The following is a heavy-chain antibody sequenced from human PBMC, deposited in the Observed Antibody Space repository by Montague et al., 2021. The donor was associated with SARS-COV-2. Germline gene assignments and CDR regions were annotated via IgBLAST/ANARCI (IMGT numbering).Heavy chain of an antibody. V-gene: IGHV4-39*01. D-gene: IGHD1-26*01. Sequence: SETLSLTCAVSGGSISSSSYYWGWIRQPPGKGLEWIGSIHYSGSTYYNPSLKSRVSISVDTSKNQFSLKLSSVTAVDTAVYYCARLWDTVYYYYGMDVWGQGTTVTVSS. CDR1: GGSISSSSYY. CDR2: IHYSGST. J-gene: IGHJ6*02. CDR3: ARLWDTVYYYYGMDV.